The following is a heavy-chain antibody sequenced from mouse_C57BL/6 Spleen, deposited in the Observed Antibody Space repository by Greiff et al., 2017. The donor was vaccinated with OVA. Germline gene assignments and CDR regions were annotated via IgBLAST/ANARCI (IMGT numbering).Heavy chain of an antibody. CDR2: INPNNGGT. D-gene: IGHD2-3*01. CDR1: GYTFTDYN. V-gene: IGHV1-18*01. J-gene: IGHJ3*01. CDR3: ARDDYDGPFAY. Sequence: EVKLQESGPELVKPGASVKIPCKASGYTFTDYNMDWVKQSHGKSLEWIGDINPNNGGTIYNQKFKGKATLTVDKSSSTAYMELRSLTSEDTAVYYCARDDYDGPFAYWGQGTLVTVSA.